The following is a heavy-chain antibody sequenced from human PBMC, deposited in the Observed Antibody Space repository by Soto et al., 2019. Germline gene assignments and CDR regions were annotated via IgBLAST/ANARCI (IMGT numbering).Heavy chain of an antibody. V-gene: IGHV4-30-2*01. D-gene: IGHD6-13*01. Sequence: QLQLQESGSGLVKPSQTLSLTCAVSGGSISSGGYSWSWIRQPPGKGLEWIGYIYHSGSTYYNPSLTSRVTISVDRSKNQSSRKLSSVTAADTAVYYCASSHAGAHITAAVHWGQGTLVTVSS. CDR2: IYHSGST. CDR3: ASSHAGAHITAAVH. J-gene: IGHJ4*02. CDR1: GGSISSGGYS.